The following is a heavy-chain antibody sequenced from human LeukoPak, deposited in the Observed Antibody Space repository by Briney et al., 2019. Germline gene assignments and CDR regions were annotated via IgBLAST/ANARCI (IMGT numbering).Heavy chain of an antibody. CDR3: ARDLGGGLWHNAFDI. CDR1: GFTFSNYW. CDR2: IKQDGSEK. D-gene: IGHD3-16*01. V-gene: IGHV3-7*05. Sequence: GGTLRLSCAASGFTFSNYWMTWVRQAPGIGLEWVANIKQDGSEKYYVDSVRGRFTISRDNAKSSLYQQINSLRAEDTAVYYCARDLGGGLWHNAFDIWGQGTSVTLSS. J-gene: IGHJ3*02.